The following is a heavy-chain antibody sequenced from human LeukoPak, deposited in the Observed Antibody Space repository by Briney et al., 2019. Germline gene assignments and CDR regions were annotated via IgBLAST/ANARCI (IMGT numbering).Heavy chain of an antibody. CDR3: ARTTEGYCSGSSCYSYYYYMDV. V-gene: IGHV4-4*07. CDR2: IHTSGST. Sequence: SETLSLTCTVSGGSISSHYWSWIRQPAGKGLEWIGRIHTSGSTSYNPSLKSRVTIPVDTSKNQFSLKLRFVTPADTAVYYCARTTEGYCSGSSCYSYYYYMDVWGKGTTVTVSS. J-gene: IGHJ6*03. D-gene: IGHD2-15*01. CDR1: GGSISSHY.